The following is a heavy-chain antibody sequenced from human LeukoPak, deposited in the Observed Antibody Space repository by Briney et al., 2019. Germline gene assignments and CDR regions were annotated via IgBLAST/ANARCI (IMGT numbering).Heavy chain of an antibody. CDR2: INAGNGNT. J-gene: IGHJ4*02. Sequence: GASVTVSCKASAYTFTSYAMHWVRQAPGQRLEWMGWINAGNGNTKYSQKFQGRVTITRDTSASTAYMELSSLRSEDTAVYYCAVLYCSSSSCFDFDYWGQGTLVTVSS. CDR3: AVLYCSSSSCFDFDY. CDR1: AYTFTSYA. V-gene: IGHV1-3*01. D-gene: IGHD2-2*01.